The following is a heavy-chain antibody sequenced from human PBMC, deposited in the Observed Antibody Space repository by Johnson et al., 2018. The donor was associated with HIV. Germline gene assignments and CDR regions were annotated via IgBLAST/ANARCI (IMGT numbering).Heavy chain of an antibody. CDR2: ISYDGSNK. CDR3: AKEGLRSSLRSGDAFDI. V-gene: IGHV3-30-3*01. Sequence: QLVESGGGVVQPGRSLRLSCAASGFTFSSYAMHWVRQAPGKGLEWVAVISYDGSNKYYADSVKGRFTISRDNSKNTLYLQMNSLRAEDTAVYYCAKEGLRSSLRSGDAFDIWGHGTLVTVSS. J-gene: IGHJ3*02. CDR1: GFTFSSYA. D-gene: IGHD6-6*01.